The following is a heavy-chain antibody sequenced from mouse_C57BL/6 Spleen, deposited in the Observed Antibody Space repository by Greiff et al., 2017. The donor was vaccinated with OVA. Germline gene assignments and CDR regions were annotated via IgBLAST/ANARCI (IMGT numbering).Heavy chain of an antibody. Sequence: EVKLVESGGGLVKPGGSLKLSCAASGFTFSDYGMHWVRQAPEKGLEWVAYISSGSSTIYYADTVKGRFTISRDNAKNTLFLQMTSLRSEDTAMYYCARIDYGSSPYCAMDYWGQGTSVTVSS. CDR2: ISSGSSTI. D-gene: IGHD1-1*01. V-gene: IGHV5-17*01. J-gene: IGHJ4*01. CDR3: ARIDYGSSPYCAMDY. CDR1: GFTFSDYG.